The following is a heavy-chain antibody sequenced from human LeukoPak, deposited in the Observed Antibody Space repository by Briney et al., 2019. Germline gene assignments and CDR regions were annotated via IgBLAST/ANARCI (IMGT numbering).Heavy chain of an antibody. Sequence: ASVKVSCKASGYTFTGYYMHWVRQAPGQGLEWMGWINPNSGGTNYAQKFQGRVTMTRDTSISTAYMELSRLRSDDTAVYYCARDQGNWNLDDYWGQGTLVTVSS. CDR3: ARDQGNWNLDDY. J-gene: IGHJ4*02. CDR2: INPNSGGT. V-gene: IGHV1-2*02. CDR1: GYTFTGYY. D-gene: IGHD1-1*01.